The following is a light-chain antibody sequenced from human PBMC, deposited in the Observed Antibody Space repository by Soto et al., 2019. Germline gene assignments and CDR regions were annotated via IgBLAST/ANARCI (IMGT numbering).Light chain of an antibody. CDR3: HHYNTYST. CDR2: AAA. Sequence: DIQMTQSPSSLSASVGDRVTITCRASQTINSYLNWYQQKPGKAPNLLIHAAATLQGGVPSRFSGSGSGTEFTLTISSLQPDDFATYYCHHYNTYSTFGQGTKVDIK. J-gene: IGKJ1*01. CDR1: QTINSY. V-gene: IGKV1-39*01.